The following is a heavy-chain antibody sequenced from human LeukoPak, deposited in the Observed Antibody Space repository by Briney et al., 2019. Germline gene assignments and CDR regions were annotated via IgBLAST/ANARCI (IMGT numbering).Heavy chain of an antibody. J-gene: IGHJ3*02. CDR3: ARCTHGSFDI. Sequence: PGGSLRLSCAASRFTFSSYWMSWVRQAPGKGLEWVANIKQDGSGKYYVDSVKGRFTISKDNAKNSLYLQMNSLRVEDTAVYYCARCTHGSFDIWGQGTMVTVSS. CDR2: IKQDGSGK. D-gene: IGHD2-8*01. V-gene: IGHV3-7*01. CDR1: RFTFSSYW.